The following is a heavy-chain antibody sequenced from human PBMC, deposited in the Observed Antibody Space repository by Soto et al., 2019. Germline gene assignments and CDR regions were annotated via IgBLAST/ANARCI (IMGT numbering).Heavy chain of an antibody. V-gene: IGHV3-11*06. D-gene: IGHD6-6*01. CDR2: ISSSSSYT. Sequence: GGSLRLSCAASGFTFSDYYMSWIRQAPGKGLEWVSYISSSSSYTNYADSVKGRFTISRDNAKNSLYLQMNSLRAEDTAVYYCARELLTGSIAATPWLDPWGQGTIVTVYS. CDR1: GFTFSDYY. CDR3: ARELLTGSIAATPWLDP. J-gene: IGHJ5*02.